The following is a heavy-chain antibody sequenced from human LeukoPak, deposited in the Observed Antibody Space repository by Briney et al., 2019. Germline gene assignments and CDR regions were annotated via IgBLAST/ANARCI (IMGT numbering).Heavy chain of an antibody. CDR2: ISSSSSYI. J-gene: IGHJ4*02. V-gene: IGHV3-21*01. Sequence: GGSLRLSCAASGFPFSSYSMNWVRQAPGKGLEWVSSISSSSSYIYYADSVKGRFTISRDNAKNSLYLQMNSLRAEDTAVYYCARDTYYYDSSGYDTPFIFDYWGQGTLVTVSS. CDR3: ARDTYYYDSSGYDTPFIFDY. CDR1: GFPFSSYS. D-gene: IGHD3-22*01.